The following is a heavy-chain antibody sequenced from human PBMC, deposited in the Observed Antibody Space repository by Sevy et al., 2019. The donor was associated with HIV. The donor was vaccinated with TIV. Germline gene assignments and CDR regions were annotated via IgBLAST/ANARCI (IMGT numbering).Heavy chain of an antibody. D-gene: IGHD2-2*01. V-gene: IGHV1-2*02. CDR2: INPNSGGT. Sequence: ASVKVSCKASGYTFNDYYMHWVRQAPGQGLEWMGWINPNSGGTNYAQKFQGRVTMTRDTSISTAYMDLSRLGFDDTAVYYCARDTVVVPAAMRYWGQGTLVTVSS. J-gene: IGHJ4*02. CDR1: GYTFNDYY. CDR3: ARDTVVVPAAMRY.